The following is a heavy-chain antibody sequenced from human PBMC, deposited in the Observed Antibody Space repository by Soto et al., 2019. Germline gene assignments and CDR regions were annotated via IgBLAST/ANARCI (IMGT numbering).Heavy chain of an antibody. CDR2: IYKSATT. J-gene: IGHJ5*01. V-gene: IGHV4-30-4*01. CDR3: VRGRYCLTGRCFPNWFDS. CDR1: GDSISTVDYF. Sequence: PSETLSLTCSVSGDSISTVDYFWAWVRQPPGQALEYIGYIYKSATTYYNPSFESRVAISLDTSKSQFSLNVTSLTAADTAVYFCVRGRYCLTGRCFPNWFDSWGQGTLVTVSS. D-gene: IGHD2-15*01.